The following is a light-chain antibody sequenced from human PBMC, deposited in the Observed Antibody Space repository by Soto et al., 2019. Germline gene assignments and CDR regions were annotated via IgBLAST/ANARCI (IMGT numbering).Light chain of an antibody. V-gene: IGKV1-5*01. Sequence: DIQMTQSPSTLSASVGDRVTITCRASQSISTWLAWYQQKPGKAPKLLIYDASSLQSGVPSRFSGHGSGTDFTLTISSLQPDDFATYYCQQYNSYTTFGQGTKV. J-gene: IGKJ2*01. CDR1: QSISTW. CDR2: DAS. CDR3: QQYNSYTT.